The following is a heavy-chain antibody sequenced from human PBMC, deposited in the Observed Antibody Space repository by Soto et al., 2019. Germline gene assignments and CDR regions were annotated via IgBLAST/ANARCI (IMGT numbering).Heavy chain of an antibody. CDR2: ISSSSSYI. CDR1: GFTFSSYS. Sequence: EVQLVESGGGLVKPGGSLRLSCAASGFTFSSYSMNWVRQAPGKGLEWVSSISSSSSYIYYADSVKGQFTISRDNAKNSLYLQMNSLRAEDTAVYYCARQLGALGAVAGTCFDYWGQGTLVTVSS. V-gene: IGHV3-21*01. CDR3: ARQLGALGAVAGTCFDY. D-gene: IGHD6-19*01. J-gene: IGHJ4*02.